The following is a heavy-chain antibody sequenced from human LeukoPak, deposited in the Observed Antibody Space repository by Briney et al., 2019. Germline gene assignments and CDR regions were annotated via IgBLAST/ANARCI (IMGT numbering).Heavy chain of an antibody. J-gene: IGHJ3*02. D-gene: IGHD3-3*01. CDR2: INYSGST. CDR3: ARETADFWSGYHHAFDI. CDR1: GGSISSGDYY. V-gene: IGHV4-30-4*08. Sequence: SQTLSLTCTVSGGSISSGDYYWSWIRQPPGKGLEWIGYINYSGSTYYNPSLKSRVTISVDTSKNQFSLKLSSVTAADTAVYYCARETADFWSGYHHAFDIWGQGTMVTVSS.